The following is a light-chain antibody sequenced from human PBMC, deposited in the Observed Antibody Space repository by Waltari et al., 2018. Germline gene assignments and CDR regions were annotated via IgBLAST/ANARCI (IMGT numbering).Light chain of an antibody. CDR1: QSVCSK. CDR3: HQYNNWPRT. J-gene: IGKJ1*01. Sequence: EIVMTQSPATLSVSPGARATLSCRASQSVCSKLAWYQQKPGQAPRLLIYGASTRATGIPARFSGSGSGTEFTLTISSLQSEDFAVYYCHQYNNWPRTFGQGTKVEIK. CDR2: GAS. V-gene: IGKV3-15*01.